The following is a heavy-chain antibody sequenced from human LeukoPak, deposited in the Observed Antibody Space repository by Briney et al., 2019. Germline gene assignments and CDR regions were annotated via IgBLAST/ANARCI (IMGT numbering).Heavy chain of an antibody. D-gene: IGHD4-23*01. CDR1: GFTFSSYA. V-gene: IGHV3-23*01. Sequence: PGGSLRLSCAASGFTFSSYAMSWVRQAPGKGLEWVSSISGSGTSTYYADSVKGRFTISRDKPKNTLYLQMNSLRAEDTALYSCAKDYGGSSDAFDTWGQGTMVTVSS. CDR3: AKDYGGSSDAFDT. J-gene: IGHJ3*02. CDR2: ISGSGTST.